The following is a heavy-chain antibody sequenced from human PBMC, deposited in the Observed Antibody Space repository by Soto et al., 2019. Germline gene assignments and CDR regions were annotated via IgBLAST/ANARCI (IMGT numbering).Heavy chain of an antibody. Sequence: GEPLKISCNGSGYSFTIYCIGLVVQMPGKGLEGMWIIYPGDSDTRYSPSFQGQVTISADKSISTAYLQWSSLKASDTAMYYCAINYYDSSGPIGAFDIWGQGTMVTVSS. D-gene: IGHD3-22*01. CDR1: GYSFTIYC. CDR3: AINYYDSSGPIGAFDI. CDR2: IYPGDSDT. J-gene: IGHJ3*02. V-gene: IGHV5-51*01.